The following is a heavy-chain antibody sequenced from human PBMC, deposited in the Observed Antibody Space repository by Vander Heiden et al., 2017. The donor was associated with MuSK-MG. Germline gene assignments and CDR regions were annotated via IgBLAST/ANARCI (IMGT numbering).Heavy chain of an antibody. J-gene: IGHJ4*02. V-gene: IGHV3-30*02. CDR2: IRHDGSLK. D-gene: IGHD4-17*01. CDR1: GFRFSDYD. Sequence: QVQLVESGGGVVQTGGSLRLSCGTSGFRFSDYDMHWVRQAPGKGLEWVTFIRHDGSLKYYADSVRGRLTISRDNSKNTLYLQMNGLRVQDTAVYYCARGEGDYSFDYWGQGDLVAVSS. CDR3: ARGEGDYSFDY.